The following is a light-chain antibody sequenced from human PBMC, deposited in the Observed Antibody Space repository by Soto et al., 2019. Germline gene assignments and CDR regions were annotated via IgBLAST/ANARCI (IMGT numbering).Light chain of an antibody. CDR3: GTWDSSLSAV. J-gene: IGLJ3*02. CDR2: ENN. CDR1: SSNIGNNY. V-gene: IGLV1-51*02. Sequence: QSVLTQPPSVSAAPGQKVTISCSGSSSNIGNNYVSWYQQLPGTAPKFLIYENNKRPSGIPDRFSGSKSGTSATLGITGLQIGDEADYYCGTWDSSLSAVFGGGTKVTVL.